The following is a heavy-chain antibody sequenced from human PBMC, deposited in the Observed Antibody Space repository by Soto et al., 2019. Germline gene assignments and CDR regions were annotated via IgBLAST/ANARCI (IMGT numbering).Heavy chain of an antibody. CDR3: ARVPDMQGRRPKGAFDI. Sequence: QVQLQQWGAGLLKPSETLSLTCAVYGGSFSFYYWTWIRQPPGKGPEWIGEINHSGSTNYNPSLKSRVTVSVDMSKNLFSLKLRSVIAADTAVYYCARVPDMQGRRPKGAFDIWGQGTMVTVST. D-gene: IGHD6-25*01. J-gene: IGHJ3*02. V-gene: IGHV4-34*01. CDR2: INHSGST. CDR1: GGSFSFYY.